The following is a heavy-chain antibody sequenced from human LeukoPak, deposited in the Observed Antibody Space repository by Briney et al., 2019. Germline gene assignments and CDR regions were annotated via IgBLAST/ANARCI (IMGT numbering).Heavy chain of an antibody. Sequence: GGSLRLSCAASGFTFSSYAMSWVRQAPGKGLEWVSVMSGSGGSTYYADSVKGRFTISRDNSENTLYLQMNSLRAEDTAVYYCAKEIYGDSTGGRFQHWGQGTLVTVSS. CDR3: AKEIYGDSTGGRFQH. CDR2: MSGSGGST. V-gene: IGHV3-23*01. CDR1: GFTFSSYA. D-gene: IGHD4-17*01. J-gene: IGHJ1*01.